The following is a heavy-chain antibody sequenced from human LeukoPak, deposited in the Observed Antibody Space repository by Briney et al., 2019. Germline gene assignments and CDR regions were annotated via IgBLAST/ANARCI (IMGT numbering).Heavy chain of an antibody. CDR2: IIPILGIA. CDR1: GGTFSSYA. V-gene: IGHV1-69*04. J-gene: IGHJ4*02. Sequence: GASVKVSCKASGGTFSSYAISWVRQAPGQGLEWMGRIIPILGIANYAQKFQGRVTITADKSTSTAYVELSSLRSEDTAVYYCARDGYKLFLVYWGQGTLVTVSS. D-gene: IGHD3-3*01. CDR3: ARDGYKLFLVY.